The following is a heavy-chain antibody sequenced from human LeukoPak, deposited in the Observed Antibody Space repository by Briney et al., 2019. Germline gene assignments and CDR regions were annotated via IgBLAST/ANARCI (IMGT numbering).Heavy chain of an antibody. J-gene: IGHJ4*02. Sequence: GASVKVSCKASGYTFTVYYIHWVRQAPGQRLEWMGWINPYSGGTNNTQKFQGRVTMTRDTSITTGYMEMTSLRSDDTAVYYCARGAVAGPSPIDYWGQGTLVTVSS. D-gene: IGHD6-19*01. CDR2: INPYSGGT. V-gene: IGHV1-2*02. CDR1: GYTFTVYY. CDR3: ARGAVAGPSPIDY.